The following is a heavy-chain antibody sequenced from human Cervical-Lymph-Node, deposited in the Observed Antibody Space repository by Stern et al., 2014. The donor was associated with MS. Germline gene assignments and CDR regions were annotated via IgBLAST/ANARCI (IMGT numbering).Heavy chain of an antibody. CDR1: GFTFSSYA. CDR3: AKSTVTSLSDY. V-gene: IGHV3-23*04. CDR2: ISGRGGGT. J-gene: IGHJ4*02. D-gene: IGHD4-17*01. Sequence: EVQLVESGGGLVQPGGSLRLSCEASGFTFSSYAMSWVRQAPAKGLEWMSAISGRGGGTYHAESVKGRFTISRDNSKNTLYLQMNSLRAEDTAVYYCAKSTVTSLSDYWGQGTLVTVSS.